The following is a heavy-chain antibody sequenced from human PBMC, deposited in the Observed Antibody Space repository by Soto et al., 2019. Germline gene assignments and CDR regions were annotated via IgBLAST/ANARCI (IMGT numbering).Heavy chain of an antibody. J-gene: IGHJ6*02. CDR3: AKDGVGRITTFGSDGGMDV. Sequence: GGSLRLSCAASGFTFSSYGMHWVRQAPGKGLEWVAVISYDGSNKYYADSVKGRFTISRDNSKNTLYLQMNSLRAEDTAVYYCAKDGVGRITTFGSDGGMDVWGQGTTVTVSS. V-gene: IGHV3-30*18. CDR2: ISYDGSNK. CDR1: GFTFSSYG. D-gene: IGHD3-3*01.